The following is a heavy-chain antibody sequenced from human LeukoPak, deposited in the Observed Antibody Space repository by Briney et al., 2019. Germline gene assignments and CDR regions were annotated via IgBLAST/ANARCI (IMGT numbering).Heavy chain of an antibody. Sequence: PSETLSLTCTVSGGSISSGDYYWSWIRQPPGKGLEWIGYIYYSGSTYYNPSLKSRVTISVDTSKNQFSLKLSSVTAADTAVYYCAREGPTERGWTRNDAFDIWGQGTMVTVSS. CDR2: IYYSGST. CDR1: GGSISSGDYY. D-gene: IGHD6-19*01. CDR3: AREGPTERGWTRNDAFDI. V-gene: IGHV4-30-4*02. J-gene: IGHJ3*02.